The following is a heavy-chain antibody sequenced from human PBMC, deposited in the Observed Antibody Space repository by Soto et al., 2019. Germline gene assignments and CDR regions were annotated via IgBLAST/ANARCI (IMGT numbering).Heavy chain of an antibody. CDR3: ARGLWSTVKLYYYYMDV. CDR2: INHSGST. D-gene: IGHD4-4*01. J-gene: IGHJ6*03. V-gene: IGHV4-34*01. CDR1: GGSFSGYY. Sequence: SETLSLTCAVYGGSFSGYYWSWIRQPPGKGLEWIGEINHSGSTNYNPSLKSRVTISVDTSKNQFSLKLSSVTAADTAVYYCARGLWSTVKLYYYYMDVWGKGTTVTVSS.